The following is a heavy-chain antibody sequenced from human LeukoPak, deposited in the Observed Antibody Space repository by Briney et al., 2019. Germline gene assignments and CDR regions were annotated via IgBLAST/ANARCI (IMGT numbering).Heavy chain of an antibody. Sequence: SVKVSCKASGGTFSSYAISWVRQAPGQGLEWMGRIIPILGIANYAQKFQGRVTITADKSTSTAYMELSSLRSDDTAVYYCARTILWFGEFLDYWGQGTLVTVSS. D-gene: IGHD3-10*01. CDR2: IIPILGIA. J-gene: IGHJ4*02. CDR1: GGTFSSYA. V-gene: IGHV1-69*04. CDR3: ARTILWFGEFLDY.